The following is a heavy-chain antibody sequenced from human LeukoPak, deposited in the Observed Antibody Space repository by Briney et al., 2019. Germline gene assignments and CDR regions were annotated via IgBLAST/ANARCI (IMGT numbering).Heavy chain of an antibody. J-gene: IGHJ3*02. D-gene: IGHD5-18*01. CDR2: ISSSGSTI. CDR3: ARVSNVYTYGYDAFDI. V-gene: IGHV3-48*03. CDR1: GFTFSSYE. Sequence: GGSLRLSCAASGFTFSSYEMNWVRQAPGKGLEWVSYISSSGSTIYYADSVKGRFTISRDNAKNSLYLQMNSLRAEDTAVYYCARVSNVYTYGYDAFDIWGQGTIITVSS.